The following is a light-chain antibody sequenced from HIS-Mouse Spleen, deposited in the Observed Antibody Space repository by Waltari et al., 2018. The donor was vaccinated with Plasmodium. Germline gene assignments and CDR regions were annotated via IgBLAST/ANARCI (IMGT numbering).Light chain of an antibody. V-gene: IGKV1-6*01. CDR2: AAS. Sequence: AIQMTQFTSSLSASVGDRVIITCRASQGIRNDLGWYQQKPGKAPKLLIYAASSLQSGVPSRFSGSGSGTDFTLTISSLQPEDFATYYCLQDYNYPYTFGQGTKLEIK. CDR1: QGIRND. J-gene: IGKJ2*01. CDR3: LQDYNYPYT.